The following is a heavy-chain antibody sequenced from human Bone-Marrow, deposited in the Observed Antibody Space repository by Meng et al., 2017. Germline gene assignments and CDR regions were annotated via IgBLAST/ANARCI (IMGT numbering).Heavy chain of an antibody. CDR2: IIPIFGTA. J-gene: IGHJ4*02. Sequence: SVKVSCKASGYTFTGYYMHWVRQAPGQGLEWMGGIIPIFGTANYAQKFQGRVTITADKSTSTAYMELSSLRSEDTAVYYCARYYDSSGQYYFDYWGQGTLVTVSS. CDR3: ARYYDSSGQYYFDY. D-gene: IGHD3-22*01. V-gene: IGHV1-69*06. CDR1: GYTFTGYY.